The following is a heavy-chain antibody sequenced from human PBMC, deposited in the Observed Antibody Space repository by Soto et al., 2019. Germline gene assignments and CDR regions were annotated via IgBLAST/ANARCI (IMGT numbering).Heavy chain of an antibody. J-gene: IGHJ6*02. Sequence: ASVKVSCKAPGYTFTSYGISWVRQAPGQGLEWMGWISAYNGNTNYAQKLQGRVTMTTDTSTSTAYMELRSLRSDDTAVYYCAREKSNYDFWSGPPGRYYYGMDVWGQGTTVTVSS. D-gene: IGHD3-3*01. CDR3: AREKSNYDFWSGPPGRYYYGMDV. CDR1: GYTFTSYG. V-gene: IGHV1-18*01. CDR2: ISAYNGNT.